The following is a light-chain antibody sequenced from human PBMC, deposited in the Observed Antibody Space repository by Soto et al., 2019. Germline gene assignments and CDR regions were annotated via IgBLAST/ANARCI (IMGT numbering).Light chain of an antibody. CDR3: QQYGSSPWT. J-gene: IGKJ1*01. CDR1: QSVSSSY. Sequence: EIVLTQSPGTLSLSPGERATLSCRASQSVSSSYLARYQQKPGQAPRLLIYGASSRATGIPDRFSRSGSGTDFILTISRLEPEDFGVYYCQQYGSSPWTFGHGTKVEIK. CDR2: GAS. V-gene: IGKV3-20*01.